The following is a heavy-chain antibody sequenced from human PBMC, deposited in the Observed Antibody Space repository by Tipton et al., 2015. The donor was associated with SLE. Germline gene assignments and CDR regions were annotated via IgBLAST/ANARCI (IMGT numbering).Heavy chain of an antibody. CDR2: IYHSGST. V-gene: IGHV4-38-2*01. CDR1: GYSISSGYY. J-gene: IGHJ3*02. CDR3: ARRDAFDI. Sequence: TLSLTCAVSGYSISSGYYWGWIRQPPGEGLEWIGSIYHSGSTYYNPSLKSRVTISVDTSKNQFSLKLSSVTAADTAVYYYARRDAFDIWGQGTMVTVSS.